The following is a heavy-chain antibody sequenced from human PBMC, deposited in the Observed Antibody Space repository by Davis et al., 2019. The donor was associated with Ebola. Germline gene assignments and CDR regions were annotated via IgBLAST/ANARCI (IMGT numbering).Heavy chain of an antibody. CDR3: AKVGGFEY. Sequence: GESLKISCAASRFTFSSYAMSWVRQAPGKGLEWVSGISGSGGSTYYADSVKGRFTISRDNSKNTLYLQMNSLRAEDTALYYCAKVGGFEYWGKGTLVTVSS. J-gene: IGHJ4*02. D-gene: IGHD4-23*01. CDR2: ISGSGGST. V-gene: IGHV3-23*01. CDR1: RFTFSSYA.